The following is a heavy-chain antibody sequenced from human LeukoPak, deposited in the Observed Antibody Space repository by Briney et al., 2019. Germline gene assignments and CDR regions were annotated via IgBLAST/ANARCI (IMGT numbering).Heavy chain of an antibody. D-gene: IGHD3-22*01. CDR1: GVSISSYY. CDR3: ARHVVIGFDY. J-gene: IGHJ4*02. CDR2: IYYSGST. V-gene: IGHV4-59*08. Sequence: PSETLSLTCILPGVSISSYYWSSVRQPPGKGLEWIGYIYYSGSTNYNPSLKSRVTISVDTSKNQFSLKLSSVTAADTAVYYCARHVVIGFDYWGQGTLVTVSS.